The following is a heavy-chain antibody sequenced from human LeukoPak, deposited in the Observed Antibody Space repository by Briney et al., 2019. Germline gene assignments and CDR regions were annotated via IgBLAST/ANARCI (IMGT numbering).Heavy chain of an antibody. CDR3: ARDQAYYYYYMDV. CDR2: IKQDGSEK. CDR1: GFTFSSYW. J-gene: IGHJ6*03. Sequence: PGGSLRLSCASSGFTFSSYWMIWVRQAPGKGLEGVANIKQDGSEKYYVDSVKGRFTISRDNAKNSLYLQMKSLRAEDTAVYYCARDQAYYYYYMDVWGKGTTVTVSS. V-gene: IGHV3-7*01.